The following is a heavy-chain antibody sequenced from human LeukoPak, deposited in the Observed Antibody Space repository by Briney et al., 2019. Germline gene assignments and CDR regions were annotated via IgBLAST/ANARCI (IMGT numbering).Heavy chain of an antibody. CDR3: ARAVIDTVTTNYFDY. CDR1: GFTFSGYS. CDR2: ISSSGSYI. Sequence: GGSLRLSCAASGFTFSGYSINWVRQAPGRGLDWVSFISSSGSYIYYADSVRGRFTISRDNAKNSLFLQMNSLRAEDTAVYYCARAVIDTVTTNYFDYWGQGTLVTVSS. V-gene: IGHV3-21*01. D-gene: IGHD4-17*01. J-gene: IGHJ4*02.